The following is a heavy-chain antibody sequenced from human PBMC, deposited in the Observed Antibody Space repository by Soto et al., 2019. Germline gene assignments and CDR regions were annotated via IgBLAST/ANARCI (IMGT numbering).Heavy chain of an antibody. Sequence: SATLSLPCTVSAGSISSSSYYWGWLRQPPGKGLEWIGSIYYSGSTYYNPSLKSRVTISVDTSKNQFSLKLSFMTAADTAVYYSARTEGNSASGLAHGRYGWGQGTRVTVS. CDR3: ARTEGNSASGLAHGRYG. CDR1: AGSISSSSYY. V-gene: IGHV4-39*07. D-gene: IGHD1-26*01. J-gene: IGHJ6*02. CDR2: IYYSGST.